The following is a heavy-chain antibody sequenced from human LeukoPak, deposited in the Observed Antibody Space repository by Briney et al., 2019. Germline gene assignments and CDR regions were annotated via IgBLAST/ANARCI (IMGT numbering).Heavy chain of an antibody. CDR1: GYTFTSYG. CDR2: ISAYNGNT. CDR3: ARDRCYYYGSGSFYYYGMDV. D-gene: IGHD3-10*01. J-gene: IGHJ6*04. V-gene: IGHV1-18*04. Sequence: ASVKVSCKASGYTFTSYGISWVRQAPGQGLEWMGWISAYNGNTNYARKLQGRVTMTTDTSTSTAYMELRSLRSDDTAVYYCARDRCYYYGSGSFYYYGMDVWGKGTTVTVSS.